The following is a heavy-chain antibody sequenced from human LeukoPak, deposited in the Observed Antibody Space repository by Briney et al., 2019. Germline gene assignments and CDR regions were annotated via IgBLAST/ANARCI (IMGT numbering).Heavy chain of an antibody. CDR1: GYSISSGYY. Sequence: PSETLSLTCTVSGYSISSGYYWGWIRQPPGKGLERIASISHTSNTQYNPSLKSRVTISVDTSKNQFSLKLTSVTAADTAVYYCARDQAFDSWGQGTLVTVSS. CDR3: ARDQAFDS. CDR2: ISHTSNT. J-gene: IGHJ4*02. V-gene: IGHV4-38-2*02.